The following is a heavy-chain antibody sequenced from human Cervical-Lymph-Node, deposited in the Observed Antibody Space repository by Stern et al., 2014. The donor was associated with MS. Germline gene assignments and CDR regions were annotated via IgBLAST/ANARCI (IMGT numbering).Heavy chain of an antibody. CDR3: AKTTVTTRPFEF. D-gene: IGHD4-17*01. CDR2: ISWDGGST. J-gene: IGHJ4*02. Sequence: EVQLVESGGGLVQPGRSLRLSCAASGFTVNDYSMHWVRQAPGKGLEWVSGISWDGGSTEYAASVKGRFAISRDNAKNSLFLYMNSLRPEDTAFYYCAKTTVTTRPFEFWGQGTLVTVSS. CDR1: GFTVNDYS. V-gene: IGHV3-9*01.